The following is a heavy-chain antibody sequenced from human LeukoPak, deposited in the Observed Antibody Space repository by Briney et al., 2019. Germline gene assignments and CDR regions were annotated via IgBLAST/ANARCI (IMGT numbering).Heavy chain of an antibody. V-gene: IGHV1-8*01. Sequence: GASVKVSCKASGYTFTSYDINWVRQATGQGLEWMGWMNPNSGNTGYALKFQGRVTMTRNTSISTAYMELSSLRSEDTAVYYCARGLGGYCSSTSCHGPWFDPWGQGTLVTVSS. D-gene: IGHD2-2*01. CDR3: ARGLGGYCSSTSCHGPWFDP. CDR2: MNPNSGNT. CDR1: GYTFTSYD. J-gene: IGHJ5*02.